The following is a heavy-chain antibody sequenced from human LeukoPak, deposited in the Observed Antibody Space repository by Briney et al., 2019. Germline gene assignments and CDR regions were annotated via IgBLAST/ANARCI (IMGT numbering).Heavy chain of an antibody. D-gene: IGHD3-22*01. V-gene: IGHV4-4*02. CDR2: MYLSGPT. J-gene: IGHJ4*02. CDR1: GDSINSLDL. CDR3: AGLVGRYSSGLYYYYFDY. Sequence: SETLSLTCTVSGDSINSLDLWSWVRQPPGKGLEWIGEMYLSGPTHSNPSVKSRVTISIDKSKNQFFLNLNSVTAADTAVYYCAGLVGRYSSGLYYYYFDYWGQGTLVTVSS.